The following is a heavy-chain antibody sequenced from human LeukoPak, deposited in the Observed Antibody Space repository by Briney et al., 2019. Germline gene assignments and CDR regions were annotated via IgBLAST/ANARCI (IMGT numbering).Heavy chain of an antibody. CDR3: TRLDDSNSRRPENDAFDV. D-gene: IGHD3-22*01. V-gene: IGHV3-66*02. Sequence: PGGSLRLSCAVSGSTVKSNYMSRARQAPGKGLEWVSVIYSGGDTYYADSVKGRFTISRDNSKNTVYLQMNNLRPEDTAVYYCTRLDDSNSRRPENDAFDVWGQGTTVTVSS. CDR1: GSTVKSNY. J-gene: IGHJ3*01. CDR2: IYSGGDT.